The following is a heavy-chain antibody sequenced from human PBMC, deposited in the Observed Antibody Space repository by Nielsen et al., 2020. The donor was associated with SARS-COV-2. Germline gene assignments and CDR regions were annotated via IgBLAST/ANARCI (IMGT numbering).Heavy chain of an antibody. V-gene: IGHV4-4*02. CDR3: ARDLFDP. J-gene: IGHJ5*02. CDR2: IYHRGST. CDR1: GGSISSNNW. Sequence: SETLSPTCAVSGGSISSNNWWSWVRQPPGTGLEWIGEIYHRGSTNYSPSLKTRVTISVDKSKNQFSLELRSVTAADTAVYYCARDLFDPWGQGTLVTVSS.